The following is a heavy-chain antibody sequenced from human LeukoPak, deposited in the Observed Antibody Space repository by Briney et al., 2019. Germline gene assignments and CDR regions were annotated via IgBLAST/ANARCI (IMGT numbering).Heavy chain of an antibody. CDR3: ARDCGSHDAFDI. V-gene: IGHV3-21*01. CDR2: ISRSGSYI. CDR1: GFMFSSYW. Sequence: GGSLRLSCVASGFMFSSYWMNWVRQAPGKGLEWVSSISRSGSYIYYADSVKGRFTISRDNAKNSLFLQMNSLRAEDTAVFYCARDCGSHDAFDIWGQGTMVTVSS. D-gene: IGHD1-26*01. J-gene: IGHJ3*02.